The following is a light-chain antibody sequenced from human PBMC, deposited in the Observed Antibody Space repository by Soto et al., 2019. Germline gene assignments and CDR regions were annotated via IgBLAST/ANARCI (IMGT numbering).Light chain of an antibody. J-gene: IGLJ1*01. Sequence: QSVLTQPPSASGSPGQSVTISCTGTSSDVGRFNFVSWYQQHPGKAPKLMIFEVSKRPSGVPDRFSGSKSGNTASLTVSGLQAEDEADYYCSSTAADYHTHYVFRTGTKDT. V-gene: IGLV2-8*01. CDR1: SSDVGRFNF. CDR3: SSTAADYHTHYV. CDR2: EVS.